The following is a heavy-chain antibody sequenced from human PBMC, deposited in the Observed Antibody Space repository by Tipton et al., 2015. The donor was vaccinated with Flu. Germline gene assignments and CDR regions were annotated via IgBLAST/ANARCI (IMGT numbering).Heavy chain of an antibody. Sequence: SLRLSCAASGFSLSSYWMHWVRQAPGKGLVWVSHINGAGRTTNYADSVKGRFTVSRDNAKNTLYLQMNSLRAEDTAVYYCVRGGGYSYGPFDNWGQGTLVTVSS. CDR2: INGAGRTT. D-gene: IGHD5-18*01. J-gene: IGHJ4*02. V-gene: IGHV3-74*01. CDR1: GFSLSSYW. CDR3: VRGGGYSYGPFDN.